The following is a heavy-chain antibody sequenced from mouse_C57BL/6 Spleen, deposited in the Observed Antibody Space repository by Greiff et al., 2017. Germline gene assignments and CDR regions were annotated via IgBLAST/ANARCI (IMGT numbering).Heavy chain of an antibody. CDR2: FNPNYGTT. D-gene: IGHD2-3*01. J-gene: IGHJ2*01. CDR1: GYSFTDYN. V-gene: IGHV1-39*01. Sequence: EVQLLESGPELVKPGASVKISCKASGYSFTDYNMNWVKQSNGKSLEWIGVFNPNYGTTSYNQKFKGKATLTVDQSSSTAYMQLNRLTSEDSAVYYGARYGYYVNYFDYWGQGTTLTVSS. CDR3: ARYGYYVNYFDY.